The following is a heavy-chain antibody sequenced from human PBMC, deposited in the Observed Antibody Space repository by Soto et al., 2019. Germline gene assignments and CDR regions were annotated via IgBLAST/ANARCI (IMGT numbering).Heavy chain of an antibody. CDR1: GGSFKSGSYS. CDR3: ARDFAYFDS. J-gene: IGHJ4*02. D-gene: IGHD3-3*01. CDR2: VYHTGRT. Sequence: QVQLQESGPGLVKPSETLSLTCTVSGGSFKSGSYSWSWIRQPPGKGLEWIGYVYHTGRTSYNPSLQRRVSISMDTSKNQFSRNLDSVTAADTGLYFCARDFAYFDSWGQGTLVTVSS. V-gene: IGHV4-61*01.